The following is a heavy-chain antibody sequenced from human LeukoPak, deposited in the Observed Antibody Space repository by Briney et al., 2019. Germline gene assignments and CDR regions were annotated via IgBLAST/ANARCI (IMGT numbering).Heavy chain of an antibody. CDR1: GFTFSSYA. CDR2: ISYDGSNK. D-gene: IGHD2-15*01. Sequence: GGSLRLSCAASGFTFSSYAMHWVRQAPGKGLEWVAVISYDGSNKYYADSVKGRFTISRDNSKNTLYLQMNSLRAEDTAVYYCARAAPKYCSGGSCYGMDVWGKGTTVTVSS. V-gene: IGHV3-30*04. J-gene: IGHJ6*04. CDR3: ARAAPKYCSGGSCYGMDV.